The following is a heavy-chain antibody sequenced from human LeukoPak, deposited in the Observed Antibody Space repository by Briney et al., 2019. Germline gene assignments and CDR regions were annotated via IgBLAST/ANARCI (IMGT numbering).Heavy chain of an antibody. D-gene: IGHD2-15*01. CDR1: GYTFASYA. J-gene: IGHJ6*02. CDR3: ARAVAATPGYYYYGMDV. CDR2: INAGNGNT. V-gene: IGHV1-3*01. Sequence: ASVKVSCKASGYTFASYAMRWVRQAPGQRLEWMGWINAGNGNTKYSQKFQGRVTITRDTSASTAYMELSSLRSEDTAVYYCARAVAATPGYYYYGMDVWGQGTTVTVSS.